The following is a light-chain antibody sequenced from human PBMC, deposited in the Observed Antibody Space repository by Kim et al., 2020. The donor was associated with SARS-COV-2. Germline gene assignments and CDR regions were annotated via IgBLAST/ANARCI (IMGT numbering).Light chain of an antibody. CDR3: SSYAGSNNLV. CDR1: SRDVGGYNY. J-gene: IGLJ2*01. CDR2: EVN. Sequence: GQSVTISCTGTSRDVGGYNYVSWYQQHPGKAPKLMIYEVNKRPSGVPDRFSGSKSGNTASLTVSGLQAEDEADYYCSSYAGSNNLVFGGGTQLTVL. V-gene: IGLV2-8*01.